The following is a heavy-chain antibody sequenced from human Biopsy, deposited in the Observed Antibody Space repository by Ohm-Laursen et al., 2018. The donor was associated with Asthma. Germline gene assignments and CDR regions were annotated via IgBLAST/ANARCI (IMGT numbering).Heavy chain of an antibody. CDR3: ARGDSSGWSHYYFDY. J-gene: IGHJ4*02. CDR1: GFTFSSYG. V-gene: IGHV3-33*05. Sequence: RSLRLSCAASGFTFSSYGMDWVRQAPGKGLEWVALMSYDGSMKDYADSVRGRFTISRDFYKNTLYLQMDSLRAEDTAVYYCARGDSSGWSHYYFDYWGQGTLVTVSS. D-gene: IGHD6-19*01. CDR2: MSYDGSMK.